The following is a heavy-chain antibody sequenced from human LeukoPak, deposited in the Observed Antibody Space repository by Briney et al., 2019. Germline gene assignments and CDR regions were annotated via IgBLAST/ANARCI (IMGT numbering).Heavy chain of an antibody. D-gene: IGHD3-22*01. Sequence: ASVKVSCKASGYTFTSYYMHCVPQAPGQGLEWMGIINPSGGRTSYAQKIQGRVTMTRDTSTSTVYMELSGLRSEDTAVYYCARDSDTSGYYPLVDYWGQGTLVTVSS. V-gene: IGHV1-46*01. J-gene: IGHJ4*02. CDR1: GYTFTSYY. CDR2: INPSGGRT. CDR3: ARDSDTSGYYPLVDY.